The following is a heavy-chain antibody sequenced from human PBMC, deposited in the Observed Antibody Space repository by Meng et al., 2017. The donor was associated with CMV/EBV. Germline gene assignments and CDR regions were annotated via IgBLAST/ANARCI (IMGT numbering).Heavy chain of an antibody. V-gene: IGHV1-69*05. D-gene: IGHD6-6*01. CDR3: ARWYSSSSTSPHAFDI. CDR2: IIPIFGTA. J-gene: IGHJ3*02. Sequence: SVKVSCKASGGTFSSYAISWVRQAPGQGLEWMGGIIPIFGTANYAQKFQGRVTITTDESTSTAYMELSSLRSEDTAVYYCARWYSSSSTSPHAFDIWGQGTMVIVSS. CDR1: GGTFSSYA.